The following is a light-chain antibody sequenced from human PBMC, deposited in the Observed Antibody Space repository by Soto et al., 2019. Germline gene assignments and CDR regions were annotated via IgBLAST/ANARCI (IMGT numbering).Light chain of an antibody. J-gene: IGKJ1*01. CDR2: GAS. Sequence: EIVLTQSQGTLSLSPGERATLSCLASQSVSSSFLAWYQHKPGQAPRLIIYGASSRATGIPDRFSGSGSGADFTLTISRLEPEDFAVYYCQHYGSSLWGFGPGTKVDIK. CDR3: QHYGSSLWG. CDR1: QSVSSSF. V-gene: IGKV3-20*01.